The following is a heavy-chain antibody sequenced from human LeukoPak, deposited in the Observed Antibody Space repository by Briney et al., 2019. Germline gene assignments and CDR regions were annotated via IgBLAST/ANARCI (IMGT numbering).Heavy chain of an antibody. V-gene: IGHV3-9*01. D-gene: IGHD5/OR15-5a*01. CDR3: ARVYSVYDPAFDP. Sequence: GGSLRLSCATSGFTFDDYAMHWVRQAPGKGLEWVSGITWNSNTGYADSVKGRFTISRDNAKNSLYLEMNSLRAEDTALHYCARVYSVYDPAFDPWGQGTQVTASS. J-gene: IGHJ5*02. CDR2: ITWNSNT. CDR1: GFTFDDYA.